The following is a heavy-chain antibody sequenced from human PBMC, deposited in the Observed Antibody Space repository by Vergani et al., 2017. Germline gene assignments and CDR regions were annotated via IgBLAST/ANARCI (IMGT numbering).Heavy chain of an antibody. CDR2: IIPILGIA. V-gene: IGHV1-69*02. CDR1: GGTFSSYT. J-gene: IGHJ4*02. CDR3: ADVDTAMVTDC. Sequence: QVQLVQSGAEVKKPGSSVKVSCKASGGTFSSYTISWVRQAPGQGLEWMGRIIPILGIANYAQKFQGRVTITVDKSTSTAYMELSSLRSEDTAVYYCADVDTAMVTDCWGQGTLVTVSS. D-gene: IGHD5-18*01.